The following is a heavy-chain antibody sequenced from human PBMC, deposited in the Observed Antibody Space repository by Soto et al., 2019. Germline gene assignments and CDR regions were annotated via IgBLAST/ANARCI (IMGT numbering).Heavy chain of an antibody. Sequence: SETLSLTCTVSGGSISSRGYYWSWIRQHPGKGLEWIGCIYYSGSTYYNPSLKSRVTISVDTSQNQFSLRLSSVTAADTAVYYCARSPDYWGQGTLVTVSS. J-gene: IGHJ4*02. CDR1: GGSISSRGYY. V-gene: IGHV4-31*03. CDR2: IYYSGST. CDR3: ARSPDY.